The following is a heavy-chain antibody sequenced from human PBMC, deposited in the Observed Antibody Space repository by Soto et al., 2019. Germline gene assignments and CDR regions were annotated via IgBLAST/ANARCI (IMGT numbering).Heavy chain of an antibody. J-gene: IGHJ5*02. D-gene: IGHD6-19*01. CDR3: ARAVAVAGWVNWFDP. CDR1: GFTFRSYI. V-gene: IGHV3-21*01. Sequence: LXLSCAASGFTFRSYIMNWVRQAPWKGLEWVSSISSSSSYIYYADSVKGRFTISRDNAKNSLYLQMNSLRAEDTAVYYCARAVAVAGWVNWFDPWGQGTLVTVSS. CDR2: ISSSSSYI.